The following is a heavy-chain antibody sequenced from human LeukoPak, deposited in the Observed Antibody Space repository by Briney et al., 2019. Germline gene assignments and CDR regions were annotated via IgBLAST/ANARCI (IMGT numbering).Heavy chain of an antibody. V-gene: IGHV3-21*01. CDR3: ARHGPDYFHLDY. Sequence: GGSLRLSCAASGFTFSSHIMNWVRQAPGKGLEWVSSISSSSSYIYHADSVKGRFPLSRDNAKNSLYLQMNSLRAEDQAMYYCARHGPDYFHLDYWGQGTLVTVSS. CDR1: GFTFSSHI. J-gene: IGHJ4*02. CDR2: ISSSSSYI. D-gene: IGHD3-16*01.